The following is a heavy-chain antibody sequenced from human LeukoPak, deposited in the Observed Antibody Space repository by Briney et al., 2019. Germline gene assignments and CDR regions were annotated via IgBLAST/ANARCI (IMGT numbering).Heavy chain of an antibody. J-gene: IGHJ4*02. CDR3: ARERTTIVSGTTIGAY. Sequence: GGSLRLSCSASGFTFSSYEMNWVRQAPGKGLESISYITGSGDTIYYADSVKGRFTISRDNAKNSLFLQMNSLTADDTAVYYCARERTTIVSGTTIGAYWGQGTLVTVSS. D-gene: IGHD2/OR15-2a*01. CDR1: GFTFSSYE. CDR2: ITGSGDTI. V-gene: IGHV3-48*03.